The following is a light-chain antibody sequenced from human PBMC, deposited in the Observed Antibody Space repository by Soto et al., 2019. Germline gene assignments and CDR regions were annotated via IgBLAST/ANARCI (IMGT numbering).Light chain of an antibody. CDR2: DVS. V-gene: IGLV2-14*01. CDR1: SSDVGGYNY. Sequence: QSALTQPASVSGSPGQSITISCTGTSSDVGGYNYVSWYQQHPGKAPKLMIYDVSNRPSGVSNRFSGSKSGNPASLTISGLQAEDEADYYCSSYTSSSTPWVFGGGTKVTVL. J-gene: IGLJ3*02. CDR3: SSYTSSSTPWV.